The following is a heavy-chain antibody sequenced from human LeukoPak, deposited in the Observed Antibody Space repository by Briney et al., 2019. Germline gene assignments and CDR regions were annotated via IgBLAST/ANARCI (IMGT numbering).Heavy chain of an antibody. Sequence: ASVKVSCKASGGTFSSYAISWVRQAPGQGLEWMGGIIPIFGTANHAQKFQGRVTITTDESTSTAYMELSSLRSEDTAVYYCATFADGRIWGQGTLVTVSS. V-gene: IGHV1-69*05. CDR2: IIPIFGTA. J-gene: IGHJ4*02. CDR1: GGTFSSYA. D-gene: IGHD1-26*01. CDR3: ATFADGRI.